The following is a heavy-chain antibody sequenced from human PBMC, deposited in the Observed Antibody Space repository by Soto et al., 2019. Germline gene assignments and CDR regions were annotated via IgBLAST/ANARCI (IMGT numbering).Heavy chain of an antibody. CDR2: ISTFNGNT. CDR1: GYTFSNYD. D-gene: IGHD4-17*01. Sequence: QVQLVQSGPEVRKPGASVKVSCKASGYTFSNYDITWVRQAPGQGLEWMGWISTFNGNTNYAQKLQGRVTMTTDTSTNTAYMELRSLSSDDTAGYYCARLKIHDYDDYVNWSDPWGQGTLVTVSS. J-gene: IGHJ5*02. CDR3: ARLKIHDYDDYVNWSDP. V-gene: IGHV1-18*01.